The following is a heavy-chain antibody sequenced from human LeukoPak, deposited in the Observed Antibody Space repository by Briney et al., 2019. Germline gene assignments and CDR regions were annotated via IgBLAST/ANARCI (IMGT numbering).Heavy chain of an antibody. CDR2: IYTSGST. D-gene: IGHD5-12*01. J-gene: IGHJ5*02. CDR1: GGSLSSYY. Sequence: SETLSLTCTVSGGSLSSYYWSWIRQPAGKGLEWIGRIYTSGSTNYNPSLKSRVTMSVDTSKNQFSLKLSSVTAADTAVYYCARTLTGNIVATDNWFDPWGQGTLVTVSS. V-gene: IGHV4-4*07. CDR3: ARTLTGNIVATDNWFDP.